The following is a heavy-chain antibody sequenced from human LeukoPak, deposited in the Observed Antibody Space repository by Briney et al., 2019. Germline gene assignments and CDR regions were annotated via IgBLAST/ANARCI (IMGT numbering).Heavy chain of an antibody. CDR2: ISGSGGST. J-gene: IGHJ5*02. Sequence: HPGGSLRLSCAASGFTFSNYAMNWVRQAPGKGLEWVSGISGSGGSTYYADSVKGRFTISRDNSKKTLYLQMNSLRAADTAVYYCARERRGSAAGTDWFDPWGQGTLVTVSS. CDR3: ARERRGSAAGTDWFDP. D-gene: IGHD6-13*01. CDR1: GFTFSNYA. V-gene: IGHV3-23*01.